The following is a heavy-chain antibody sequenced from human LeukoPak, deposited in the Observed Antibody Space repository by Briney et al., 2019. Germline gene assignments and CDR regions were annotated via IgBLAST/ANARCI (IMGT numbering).Heavy chain of an antibody. D-gene: IGHD5-12*01. Sequence: SETLSLTCTVSGVSISNYYWSWIRQPAGKGLDCIGRTHISGSTYYNPSLKSRVTMSVDTSKNQFSLKLTSVTAADTAVYYCAREGLYSGQDYFDDWGQGTLVTVSS. CDR3: AREGLYSGQDYFDD. V-gene: IGHV4-4*07. J-gene: IGHJ4*02. CDR1: GVSISNYY. CDR2: THISGST.